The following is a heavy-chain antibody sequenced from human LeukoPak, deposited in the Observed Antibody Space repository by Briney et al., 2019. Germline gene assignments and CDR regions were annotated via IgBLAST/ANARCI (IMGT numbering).Heavy chain of an antibody. V-gene: IGHV5-51*01. J-gene: IGHJ4*02. CDR1: GYIFTSYW. D-gene: IGHD3-22*01. CDR2: IYPGDSDT. CDR3: ARQWGALYYYDSSGYYSPLDY. Sequence: GESLNISCTGSGYIFTSYWIGWVRQMPGKGLEWMGIIYPGDSDTRYSPSFQGQVTISADKSISTAYLQWSSLKASDTAMYYCARQWGALYYYDSSGYYSPLDYWGQGTLVTVSS.